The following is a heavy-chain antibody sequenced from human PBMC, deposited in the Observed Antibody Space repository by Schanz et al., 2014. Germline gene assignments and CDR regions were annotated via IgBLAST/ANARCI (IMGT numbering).Heavy chain of an antibody. J-gene: IGHJ4*02. CDR1: GFTFSSYA. D-gene: IGHD5-12*01. V-gene: IGHV3-30-3*01. CDR3: ESPSGYSDYGTYFDF. Sequence: QVQLLQFGGGVVQPGRSLRLSCAASGFTFSSYAMHWVRQAPGKGLGWVGLISNDGSIKYYADSVEGRFTISRDNSRNTLYLQMNSMRTEDTAVYFCESPSGYSDYGTYFDFWGQGTLVTVSS. CDR2: ISNDGSIK.